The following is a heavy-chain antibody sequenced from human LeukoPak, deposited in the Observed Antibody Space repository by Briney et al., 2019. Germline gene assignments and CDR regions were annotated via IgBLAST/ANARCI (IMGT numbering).Heavy chain of an antibody. J-gene: IGHJ3*02. CDR2: IWYDGSNK. CDR1: GFTFSSYG. V-gene: IGHV3-33*01. CDR3: ARDSSGIYGGAAFHI. Sequence: PGRSLRLSCAASGFTFSSYGMHWVRQAPGKGLEWVAVIWYDGSNKYYADSVKGRFTISRDNSKNTLYLQMNSLRAEDTAVYYCARDSSGIYGGAAFHIWGQGTMITVS. D-gene: IGHD1-26*01.